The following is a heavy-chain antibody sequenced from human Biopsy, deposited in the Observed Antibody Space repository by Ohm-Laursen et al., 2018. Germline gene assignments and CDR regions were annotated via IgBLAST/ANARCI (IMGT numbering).Heavy chain of an antibody. J-gene: IGHJ5*02. CDR2: FAPENGKT. D-gene: IGHD1/OR15-1a*01. V-gene: IGHV1-24*01. CDR1: GYTLTELS. Sequence: VASVKVSCKVSGYTLTELSMHWVRQAPGKGLEWMGGFAPENGKTVYAQNFQARVSMTEDTSTDTAYMELRSLRSEDTAVYYCAKEVFSAVGTSGFDPWGQGTLVTVSS. CDR3: AKEVFSAVGTSGFDP.